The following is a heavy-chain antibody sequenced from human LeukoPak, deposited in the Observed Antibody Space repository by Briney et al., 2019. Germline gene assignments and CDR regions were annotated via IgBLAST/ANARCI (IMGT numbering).Heavy chain of an antibody. J-gene: IGHJ4*02. CDR3: AKDGTGCGGDCYSDY. CDR2: ITYSSCNT. V-gene: IGHV3-23*01. CDR1: GFTFSAYG. Sequence: GGSLRLSCAASGFTFSAYGMSCFRQAPGKGLEWGSAITYSSCNTYYADSVKGRFTIYRGNSKNTLYLQMNSLRAEDTALYYCAKDGTGCGGDCYSDYWGQGTLVTVSS. D-gene: IGHD2-21*02.